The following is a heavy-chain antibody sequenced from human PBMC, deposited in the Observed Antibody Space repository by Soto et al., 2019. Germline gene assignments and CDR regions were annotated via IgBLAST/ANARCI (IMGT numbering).Heavy chain of an antibody. J-gene: IGHJ4*02. Sequence: TLSLTCTVSGGSISVYYWSWIRQPAGKGLEWIGRIYTSGSTNYNPSLKSRVTMSGDTSKNQLFLKLSSVTAADTAVYYCAVDYGGNCFDYWGQGTLVTVSS. CDR2: IYTSGST. CDR3: AVDYGGNCFDY. V-gene: IGHV4-4*07. D-gene: IGHD4-17*01. CDR1: GGSISVYY.